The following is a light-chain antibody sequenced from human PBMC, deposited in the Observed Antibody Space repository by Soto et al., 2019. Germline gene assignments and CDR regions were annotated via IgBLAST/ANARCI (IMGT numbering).Light chain of an antibody. CDR3: ASWDDRLYGVL. Sequence: QPVLTQPPSVSGTPGQRVTVSCSGSSYNIGSNAVNWYQQLPGTAPKLLIYNNNQRPSGVPDRFAGSKSGTSASLAISGLQSEDEADYYCASWDDRLYGVLFGGGTKLTVL. J-gene: IGLJ2*01. CDR2: NNN. V-gene: IGLV1-44*01. CDR1: SYNIGSNA.